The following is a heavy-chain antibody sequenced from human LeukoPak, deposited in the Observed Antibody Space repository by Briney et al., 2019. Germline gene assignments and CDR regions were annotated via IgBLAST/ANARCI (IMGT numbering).Heavy chain of an antibody. CDR1: GFTFSSYA. CDR3: AKDQTRYSKIITDY. V-gene: IGHV3-23*01. J-gene: IGHJ4*02. Sequence: PGGSLRLSCAASGFTFSSYAMSWVRQAPGKGLEWVSAISGSGGSTYYADSVKGRFTISRDNSKNTLYLQMNSLRAEDTAVYYCAKDQTRYSKIITDYWGQGTLVTVSS. CDR2: ISGSGGST. D-gene: IGHD4-11*01.